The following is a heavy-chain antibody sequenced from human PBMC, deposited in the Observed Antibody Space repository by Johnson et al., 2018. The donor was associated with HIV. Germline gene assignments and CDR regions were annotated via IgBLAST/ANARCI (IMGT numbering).Heavy chain of an antibody. CDR2: DGSKT. V-gene: IGHV3-33*01. J-gene: IGHJ3*02. CDR3: ARVPDYGDYGDAFDI. Sequence: DGSKTYYEDSVKGRFTISRDNSKNTLYLQMKSLRAEDTAVYYCARVPDYGDYGDAFDIWGQGTMVTVSS. D-gene: IGHD4-17*01.